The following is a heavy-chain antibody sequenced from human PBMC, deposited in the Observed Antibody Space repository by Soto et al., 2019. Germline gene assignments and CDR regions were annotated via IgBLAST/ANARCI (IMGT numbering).Heavy chain of an antibody. CDR1: GYTFTSYG. V-gene: IGHV1-18*01. Sequence: ASVKVSCKASGYTFTSYGISWVRQAPGQGLEWMGWISAYNGNTNYAQKLQGRVTMTTDTSTSTAYKELRSLRSDDTAVYYCARVKLPYYYGSGSYYRGVEFDYWGQGTLVTVSS. CDR3: ARVKLPYYYGSGSYYRGVEFDY. CDR2: ISAYNGNT. D-gene: IGHD3-10*01. J-gene: IGHJ4*02.